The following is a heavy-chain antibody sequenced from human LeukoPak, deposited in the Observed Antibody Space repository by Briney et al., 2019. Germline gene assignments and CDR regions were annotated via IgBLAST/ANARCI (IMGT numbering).Heavy chain of an antibody. J-gene: IGHJ4*02. CDR2: IYYSGST. CDR1: GGSISSYY. Sequence: PSETLSLTCTVSGGSISSYYWSWIRQPPGKGLEWIGYIYYSGSTNYNPSLKSRVTISVDTSKNQFSLKLSSVTAADTAVYYCARERGGSSGWYAYWGQGTLVTVSS. V-gene: IGHV4-59*01. CDR3: ARERGGSSGWYAY. D-gene: IGHD6-19*01.